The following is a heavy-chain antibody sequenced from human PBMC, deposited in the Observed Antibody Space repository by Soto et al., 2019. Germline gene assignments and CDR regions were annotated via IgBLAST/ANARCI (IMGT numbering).Heavy chain of an antibody. CDR2: IIPIFGTA. Sequence: XVKVSCKASGGTFSSYAISWVRHAPGQGLEWMGGIIPIFGTANYAQKFQGRVTITADESTSTAYMELSSLRSEDAAVYYCARGGYDSSGYYFLWGQGTLVTVSS. D-gene: IGHD3-22*01. CDR1: GGTFSSYA. J-gene: IGHJ4*02. CDR3: ARGGYDSSGYYFL. V-gene: IGHV1-69*13.